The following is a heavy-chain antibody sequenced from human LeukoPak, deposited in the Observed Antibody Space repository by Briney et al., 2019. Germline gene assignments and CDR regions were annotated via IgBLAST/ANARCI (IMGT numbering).Heavy chain of an antibody. D-gene: IGHD1-14*01. CDR1: GYTFTKYD. Sequence: ASVKVSCKASGYTFTKYDIYWVRQATGQGLEWRGWMNPNSGNSGSAQTFQDRVTMTRNTSMSSAYMELSSLQSEDTAVYYCARGSFSPWTTQSYFDYWGQGTLVTVSS. J-gene: IGHJ4*02. V-gene: IGHV1-8*01. CDR3: ARGSFSPWTTQSYFDY. CDR2: MNPNSGNS.